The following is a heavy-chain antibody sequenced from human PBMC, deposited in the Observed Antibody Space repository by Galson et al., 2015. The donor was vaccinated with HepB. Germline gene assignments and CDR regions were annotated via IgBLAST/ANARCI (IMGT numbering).Heavy chain of an antibody. Sequence: SVTVSCKASGFTFTSSAVQWVRQARGQRLEWIGWIVVGSGNTNYAQKFQERVTITRDMSTSTAYMELSSLRSEDTAVYYCAAVKHDILTGYGDYWGQGTLVTVSS. CDR2: IVVGSGNT. CDR1: GFTFTSSA. V-gene: IGHV1-58*01. CDR3: AAVKHDILTGYGDY. J-gene: IGHJ4*02. D-gene: IGHD3-9*01.